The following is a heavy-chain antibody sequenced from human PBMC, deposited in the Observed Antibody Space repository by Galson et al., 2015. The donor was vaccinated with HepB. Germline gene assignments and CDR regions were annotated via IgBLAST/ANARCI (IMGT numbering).Heavy chain of an antibody. Sequence: SVKVSCKASGYTFTSYGISWVRQAPGQGLEWMGWISAYNGNTNFAQKLQGRVTMTTDTSTSTAYMELRSLRSDDTAVYYCARSREVELWFGFDYWGQGTLVTVSS. J-gene: IGHJ4*02. V-gene: IGHV1-18*01. CDR2: ISAYNGNT. CDR1: GYTFTSYG. CDR3: ARSREVELWFGFDY. D-gene: IGHD3-10*01.